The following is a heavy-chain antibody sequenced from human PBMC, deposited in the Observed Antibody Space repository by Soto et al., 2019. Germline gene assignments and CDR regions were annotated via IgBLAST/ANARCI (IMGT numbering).Heavy chain of an antibody. V-gene: IGHV4-34*01. CDR1: GGSFSGYY. Sequence: PSETLSLTCAVYGGSFSGYYWSWIRQPPGKGLEWIGEINHSGSTNYNPSLKSRVTISVDTSKNQFSLKLSSVTAADTAVYYCARFHDYGDGVDYWGQGTLVTVSS. D-gene: IGHD4-17*01. CDR2: INHSGST. J-gene: IGHJ4*02. CDR3: ARFHDYGDGVDY.